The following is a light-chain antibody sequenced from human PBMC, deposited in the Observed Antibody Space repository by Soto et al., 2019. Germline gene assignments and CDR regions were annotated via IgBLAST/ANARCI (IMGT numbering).Light chain of an antibody. V-gene: IGKV3-20*01. CDR1: QSVSSSY. J-gene: IGKJ1*01. CDR2: GAS. Sequence: DIVLMPSPGTLSLSPGGRAPLSCRASQSVSSSYLAWYQQKPGQAPRLLIYGASSRATGIPDRFSGSGSGTEFTLTISSLQPDDIATYYCQQYTENSGTFGQGTKVDIK. CDR3: QQYTENSGT.